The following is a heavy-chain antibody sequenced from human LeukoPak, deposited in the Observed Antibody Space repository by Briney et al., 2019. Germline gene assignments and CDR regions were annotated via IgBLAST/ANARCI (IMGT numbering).Heavy chain of an antibody. CDR3: ARSVVPAAIVNWFDP. Sequence: GGSLEISWEGSGCIFTSCWIGWVRQLPGKGLEWMGIIYPGDSDTRYSPSFQGQVTISADKSISTAYLQWSSLKASDTAMYYCARSVVPAAIVNWFDPWGQGTLVTVSS. J-gene: IGHJ5*02. V-gene: IGHV5-51*01. CDR1: GCIFTSCW. D-gene: IGHD2-2*01. CDR2: IYPGDSDT.